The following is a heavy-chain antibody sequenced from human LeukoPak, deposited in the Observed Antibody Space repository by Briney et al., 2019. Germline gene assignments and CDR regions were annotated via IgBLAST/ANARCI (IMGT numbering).Heavy chain of an antibody. D-gene: IGHD1-26*01. CDR2: IYYSGST. Sequence: GSLRLSCAASGFTFSSFEMNWIRQPPGKGLEWIGSIYYSGSTYYNPSLKSRVTISVDTSKNQFSLKLSSVTAADTAVYYCARHPVDEWELLLFDYWGQGTLVTVSS. CDR1: GFTFSSFE. CDR3: ARHPVDEWELLLFDY. J-gene: IGHJ4*02. V-gene: IGHV4-39*01.